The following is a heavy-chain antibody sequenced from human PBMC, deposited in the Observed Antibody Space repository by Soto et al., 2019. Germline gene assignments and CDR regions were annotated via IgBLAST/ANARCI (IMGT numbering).Heavy chain of an antibody. CDR2: TRNKANSYTT. J-gene: IGHJ4*02. D-gene: IGHD1-1*01. CDR3: ARGRHNWNDALPDY. V-gene: IGHV3-72*01. Sequence: EVQLVESGGGLVQPGGSLRLSCAASGFTFSDHYMDWVRQAPGKGLEWVGRTRNKANSYTTEYAASVKGRFTISRDDSKISLYLQMNSLKPEDTAVYYCARGRHNWNDALPDYWGQGTLVTVSS. CDR1: GFTFSDHY.